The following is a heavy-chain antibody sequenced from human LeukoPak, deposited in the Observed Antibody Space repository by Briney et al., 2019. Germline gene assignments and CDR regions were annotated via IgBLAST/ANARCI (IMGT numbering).Heavy chain of an antibody. CDR3: ARQGAAAVKARGAFDI. D-gene: IGHD6-13*01. J-gene: IGHJ3*02. CDR2: IYTSGST. Sequence: PSETLSLTCTVSGGSISSYYWSWIRQPPGKGLEWIGYIYTSGSTNYNPSLKSRVTISVDTSKNQFPLKLSSVTAADTAVYYCARQGAAAVKARGAFDIWGQGTMVTVSS. V-gene: IGHV4-4*09. CDR1: GGSISSYY.